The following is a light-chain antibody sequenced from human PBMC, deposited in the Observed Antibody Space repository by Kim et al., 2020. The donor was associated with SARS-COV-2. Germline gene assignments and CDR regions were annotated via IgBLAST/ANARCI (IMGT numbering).Light chain of an antibody. V-gene: IGLV4-60*03. CDR3: ETWDSNTPV. CDR1: SGHSYNI. Sequence: SSVKLTCTLSSGHSYNIIAWHQQQPGKATRDLMKLESSGSYNKGSGVPDRSSGSSSGADRYLTSAHHQAEDEADYYCETWDSNTPVFGGGTKLTVL. CDR2: LESSGSY. J-gene: IGLJ3*02.